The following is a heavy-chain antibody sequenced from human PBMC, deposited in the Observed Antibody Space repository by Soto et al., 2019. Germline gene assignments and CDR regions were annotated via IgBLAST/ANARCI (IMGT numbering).Heavy chain of an antibody. V-gene: IGHV3-30*03. J-gene: IGHJ6*02. CDR1: GFTFSSYG. CDR3: ARVGGMVFYYYGMDV. CDR2: ISYDGSNK. D-gene: IGHD3-10*01. Sequence: GGSLRLSCAASGFTFSSYGMHWVRQAPGKGLEWVAVISYDGSNKYYADSVKGRFTISRDNSKNTLYLQMNSLRAEDTAVYYCARVGGMVFYYYGMDVWGQGTTVTVSS.